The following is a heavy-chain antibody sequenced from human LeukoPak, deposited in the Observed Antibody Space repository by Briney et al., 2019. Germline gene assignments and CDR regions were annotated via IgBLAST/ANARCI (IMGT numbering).Heavy chain of an antibody. V-gene: IGHV3-21*01. CDR2: ISSSSSYI. CDR1: GFIISTYS. CDR3: ARGTRDGYTTNWFDP. D-gene: IGHD5-24*01. J-gene: IGHJ5*02. Sequence: GGSLRLSCAASGFIISTYSMNWVRQAPGKGLEWVSSISSSSSYIYYADSVKGRFTIPRDNAKNSLYLQMNSLRDEDTAVYYCARGTRDGYTTNWFDPWGQGTLVTVSS.